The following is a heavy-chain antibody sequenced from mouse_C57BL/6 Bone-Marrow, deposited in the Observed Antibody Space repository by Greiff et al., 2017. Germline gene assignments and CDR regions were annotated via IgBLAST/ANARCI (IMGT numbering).Heavy chain of an antibody. CDR2: INPGSGGT. J-gene: IGHJ3*01. D-gene: IGHD2-3*01. V-gene: IGHV1-54*01. CDR1: GYAFTNYL. Sequence: VQLQQSGAELVRPGTSVKVSCKASGYAFTNYLLEWVKQRPGQGLEWIGVINPGSGGTNYHEKFKDKATLTADKSSSTAYMQLSRLTSEDSAVYYCARGDGYSSWFAYWGQGTLVTVSA. CDR3: ARGDGYSSWFAY.